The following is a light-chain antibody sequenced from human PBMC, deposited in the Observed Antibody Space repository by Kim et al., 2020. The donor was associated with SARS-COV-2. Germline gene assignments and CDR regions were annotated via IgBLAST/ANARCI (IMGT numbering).Light chain of an antibody. V-gene: IGKV3-11*01. CDR1: QSVSTF. CDR2: GVS. CDR3: QQRSNWPPLT. J-gene: IGKJ4*01. Sequence: SPGERATLSCRASQSVSTFLAWYQQKPGQAPRLLIYGVSNRATGIPARFSGSGSGTDFTLTISSLEPEDFAVYYCQQRSNWPPLTFGGGTKVDIK.